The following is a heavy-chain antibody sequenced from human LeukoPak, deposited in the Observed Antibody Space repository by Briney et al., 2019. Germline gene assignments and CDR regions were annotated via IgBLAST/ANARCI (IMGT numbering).Heavy chain of an antibody. J-gene: IGHJ4*02. V-gene: IGHV1-69*04. CDR3: ARDGMRGSFDY. CDR1: GGTFSSYT. Sequence: SVKVSCKASGGTFSSYTISWVRQAPGQGLEWMGRVIPILGIANYAQKFQGRVTITADKSTSTAYMELSSLRSEDTAVYYCARDGMRGSFDYWGQGTLVTVSS. D-gene: IGHD2-8*01. CDR2: VIPILGIA.